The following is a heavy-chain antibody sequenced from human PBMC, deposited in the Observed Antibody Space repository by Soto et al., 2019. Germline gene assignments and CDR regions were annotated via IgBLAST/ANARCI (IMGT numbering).Heavy chain of an antibody. J-gene: IGHJ4*02. CDR2: ISSSSSYI. CDR1: EFTFSSYS. Sequence: GGSLRLSCAASEFTFSSYSMNWVRQAPGKGLEWVSSISSSSSYIYYADSVKGRLTISRDNAKNSLYLQMNSLRAEDTAVYYCARDLRTAMAFDYWGQGTLVTVSS. D-gene: IGHD5-18*01. V-gene: IGHV3-21*01. CDR3: ARDLRTAMAFDY.